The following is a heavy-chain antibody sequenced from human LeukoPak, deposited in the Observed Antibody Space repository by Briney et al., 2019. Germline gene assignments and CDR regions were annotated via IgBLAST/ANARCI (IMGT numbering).Heavy chain of an antibody. J-gene: IGHJ5*02. CDR1: GYTFTGYY. CDR2: INPSGGST. CDR3: ARGRRFLEWLSYWFDP. Sequence: GASVKVSCKASGYTFTGYYMHWVRQAPGQGLEWMGIINPSGGSTSYAQKFQGRVTMSRDMSTSTVYMELSSLRSEDTAVYYCARGRRFLEWLSYWFDPWGQGTLVTVSS. V-gene: IGHV1-46*01. D-gene: IGHD3-3*01.